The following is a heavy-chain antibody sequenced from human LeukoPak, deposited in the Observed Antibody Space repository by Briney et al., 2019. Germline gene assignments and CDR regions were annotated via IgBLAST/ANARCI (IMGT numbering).Heavy chain of an antibody. CDR1: GFTFSSYE. V-gene: IGHV3-48*03. D-gene: IGHD3-10*01. CDR2: ISSSGSTI. CDR3: ARETYYYGSGSYSHAFDI. J-gene: IGHJ3*02. Sequence: GGSLRLSCAASGFTFSSYEMNWVRQAPGKGPEWVSYISSSGSTIYYADSVKGRFTISRDNAKNSLYLQMNSLRAEDTAVYYCARETYYYGSGSYSHAFDIWGQGTMVTVSS.